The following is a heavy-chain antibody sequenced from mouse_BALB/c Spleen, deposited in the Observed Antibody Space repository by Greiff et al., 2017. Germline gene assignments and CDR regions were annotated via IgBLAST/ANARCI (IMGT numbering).Heavy chain of an antibody. D-gene: IGHD2-14*01. CDR2: IWSDGST. J-gene: IGHJ3*01. CDR1: GFSLTSYG. Sequence: QVQLKESGPDLVAPSQSLSITCTVSGFSLTSYGVHWVRQPPGKGLEWLVVIWSDGSTTYNSALKSRLSISKDNSKSQVFLKMNSLQTDDTAMYYCARHGDYRSPWFAYWGQGTLVTVSA. V-gene: IGHV2-6-2*01. CDR3: ARHGDYRSPWFAY.